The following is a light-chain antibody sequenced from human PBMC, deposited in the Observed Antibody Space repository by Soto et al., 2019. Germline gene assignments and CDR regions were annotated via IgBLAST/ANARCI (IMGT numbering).Light chain of an antibody. CDR2: GAS. J-gene: IGKJ1*01. CDR1: QSVSSN. V-gene: IGKV3-15*01. CDR3: QQYNTWPQT. Sequence: EIVMTQSPATLSVSPGERATLSCRASQSVSSNLAWYQQKPGQAPRLLIYGASTRATGIPARFSGSGSGTQFTLTISSLQSEHFAVSYCQQYNTWPQTFGQGTKVDIK.